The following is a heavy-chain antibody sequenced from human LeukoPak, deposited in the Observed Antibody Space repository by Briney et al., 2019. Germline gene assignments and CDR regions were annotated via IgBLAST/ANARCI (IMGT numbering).Heavy chain of an antibody. J-gene: IGHJ3*02. Sequence: GGSLRLSCEASGITFSAYTMNWVRQAPGKGLEWVSSISSSGTYVYYADSVKGRFTISRDNAKNSLSLQMNSLRADDAAVYYCARASSKQLAGYLPDGFDIWGQGTMVTVSS. D-gene: IGHD3-9*01. CDR1: GITFSAYT. CDR3: ARASSKQLAGYLPDGFDI. CDR2: ISSSGTYV. V-gene: IGHV3-21*01.